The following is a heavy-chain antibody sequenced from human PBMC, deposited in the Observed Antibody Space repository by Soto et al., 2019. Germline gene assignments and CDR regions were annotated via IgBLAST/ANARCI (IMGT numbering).Heavy chain of an antibody. CDR1: GYTFTGYY. Sequence: ASVKVSCKASGYTFTGYYMHWARQAPGQGLEWMGWINPNSGGTNYAQKFQGWVTMTRDTSISTAYMELSRLRSDDTAVYYCARDLARISTSYYGMDVWGQGTTVTVSS. CDR2: INPNSGGT. J-gene: IGHJ6*02. CDR3: ARDLARISTSYYGMDV. V-gene: IGHV1-2*04. D-gene: IGHD2-2*01.